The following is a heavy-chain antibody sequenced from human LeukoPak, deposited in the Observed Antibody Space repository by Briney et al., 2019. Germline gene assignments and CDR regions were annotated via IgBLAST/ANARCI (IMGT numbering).Heavy chain of an antibody. CDR1: GHTFTGYY. J-gene: IGHJ5*02. V-gene: IGHV1-2*02. CDR3: ARWGNYYDSSGIRNWFDP. D-gene: IGHD3-22*01. CDR2: INPNSGGT. Sequence: ASVKVSCKASGHTFTGYYMHWVRQAPGQGLEWMGWINPNSGGTNYAQKFQGRVTMTRDTSISTAYMELSRLRSDDTAVYYCARWGNYYDSSGIRNWFDPWGQGTLVTVSS.